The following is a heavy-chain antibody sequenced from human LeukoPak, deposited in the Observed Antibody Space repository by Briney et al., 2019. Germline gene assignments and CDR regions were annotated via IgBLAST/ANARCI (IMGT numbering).Heavy chain of an antibody. CDR3: TKVRSGSSNWALRVFDY. CDR2: IWYDGSNK. J-gene: IGHJ4*02. CDR1: GFTFSTYG. V-gene: IGHV3-33*06. D-gene: IGHD6-13*01. Sequence: QPGGSLRLSCEASGFTFSTYGMHWVRQAPGKGLEWVAVIWYDGSNKNYADSVKGRFTISRDNSKSTLYLQMNNLGVEDTAVYYCTKVRSGSSNWALRVFDYWGQGALVTVSS.